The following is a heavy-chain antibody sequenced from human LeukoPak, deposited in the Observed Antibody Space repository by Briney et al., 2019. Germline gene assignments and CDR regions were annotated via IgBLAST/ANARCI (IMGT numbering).Heavy chain of an antibody. CDR2: IFNTGNT. J-gene: IGHJ4*02. Sequence: PSETLSLTCSVSGGSLDSHYWSWIRQPPGKRLEWMGYIFNTGNTNYNPSLASRVTMSVDTSRAQFFLRLSPVTAADTAIYYCASRPADTTWYGVFDYWSQGTLVTVSS. D-gene: IGHD3-10*01. V-gene: IGHV4-59*11. CDR3: ASRPADTTWYGVFDY. CDR1: GGSLDSHY.